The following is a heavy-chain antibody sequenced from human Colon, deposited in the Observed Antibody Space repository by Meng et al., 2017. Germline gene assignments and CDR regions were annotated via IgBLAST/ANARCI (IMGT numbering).Heavy chain of an antibody. V-gene: IGHV1-2*06. CDR2: INPNSGGT. CDR1: GYTFTGYY. J-gene: IGHJ6*02. CDR3: ARAARIYSNYGMDV. Sequence: ASVKVSCKASGYTFTGYYMHWVRQAPGQGLEWMGRINPNSGGTNYAQKFQGRVTMTRDTSISTAYMELSRLSSDDTAVYYCARAARIYSNYGMDVWGQGTTVTVSS. D-gene: IGHD4-11*01.